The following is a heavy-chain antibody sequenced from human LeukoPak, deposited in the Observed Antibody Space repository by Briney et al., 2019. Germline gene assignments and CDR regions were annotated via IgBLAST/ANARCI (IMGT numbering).Heavy chain of an antibody. CDR3: ARHGPSSTYSQLDY. CDR2: IREDGGRT. V-gene: IGHV3-7*01. J-gene: IGHJ4*02. CDR1: GFTFDNYS. Sequence: PGGSLRLSCAASGFTFDNYSMNWVRQAPGKGLEWVANIREDGGRTQYADSVKGRFTISRDSAKNSLNLQMNSLRVEDTAVYYCARHGPSSTYSQLDYWGQGTLVTVSS. D-gene: IGHD2-2*01.